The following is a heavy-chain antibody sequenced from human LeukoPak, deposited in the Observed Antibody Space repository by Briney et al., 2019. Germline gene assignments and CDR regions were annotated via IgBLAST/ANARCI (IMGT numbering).Heavy chain of an antibody. CDR2: MNPNSGNT. CDR1: GYTFTSYD. J-gene: IGHJ3*02. CDR3: ARGSGSYYAFDI. Sequence: ASVKVSCKASGYTFTSYDINWVRQATGQGLEWMGWMNPNSGNTGYAQKFQGRVTITRKTSISTAYMELSSLRSEDTAVYYCARGSGSYYAFDIWGQGTMVTVSS. V-gene: IGHV1-8*03. D-gene: IGHD1-26*01.